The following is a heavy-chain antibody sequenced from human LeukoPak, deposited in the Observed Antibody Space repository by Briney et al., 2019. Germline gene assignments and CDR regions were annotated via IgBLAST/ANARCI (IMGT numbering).Heavy chain of an antibody. V-gene: IGHV3-48*03. Sequence: GGSLRLSCAASGFTFSSYEMNWVRQAPGKGLEWFSYISSSGSTIYYADSVKGRFTISRDNAKNSLYLQMNSLRAEDTAVYYCARDCGGGSCYGPYDAFDIWGQGTMVIVSS. D-gene: IGHD2-15*01. CDR2: ISSSGSTI. CDR1: GFTFSSYE. CDR3: ARDCGGGSCYGPYDAFDI. J-gene: IGHJ3*02.